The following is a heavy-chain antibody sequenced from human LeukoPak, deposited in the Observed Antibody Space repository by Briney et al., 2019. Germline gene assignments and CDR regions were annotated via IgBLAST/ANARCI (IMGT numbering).Heavy chain of an antibody. CDR3: ARARVGIDYDILTGYIPDY. V-gene: IGHV1-2*02. J-gene: IGHJ4*02. Sequence: GASVKVSCKASGYTFTSYYMHWVRQAPGQGLEWMGWINPNSGGTNYAQKFQGRVTMTRDTAISTAYMELSRLRSDDTAVYYCARARVGIDYDILTGYIPDYWGQGTLVTVSS. CDR2: INPNSGGT. CDR1: GYTFTSYY. D-gene: IGHD3-9*01.